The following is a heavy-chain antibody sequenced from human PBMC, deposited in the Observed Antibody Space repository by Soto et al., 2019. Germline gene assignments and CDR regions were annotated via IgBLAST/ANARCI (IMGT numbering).Heavy chain of an antibody. D-gene: IGHD3-3*01. CDR2: IYYSGST. CDR3: AREEGLSLDY. J-gene: IGHJ4*02. V-gene: IGHV4-39*07. Sequence: PSETLSLTCTVSGGSISSPHDYWGWIRQSPGRGLEWIASIYYSGSTDYNPSLKSRVTISVDTSKNQFSLKLSSVTAADTAVYYCAREEGLSLDYWGQGTLVTVSS. CDR1: GGSISSPHDY.